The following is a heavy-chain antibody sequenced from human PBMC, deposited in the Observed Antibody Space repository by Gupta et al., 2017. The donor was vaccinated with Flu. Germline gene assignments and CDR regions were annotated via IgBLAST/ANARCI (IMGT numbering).Heavy chain of an antibody. CDR3: ARYDSGGYARED. CDR2: IYYSGRT. Sequence: QVQLQESGPGLVKPSETLSLTCTVSGGSINGYYCGWIRQPPGKGLEWIGDIYYSGRTKYNPSLKRRVAMSVDTSQNHFSLKMNSVTAADTAVYYCARYDSGGYAREDWGQGTRVTVSS. J-gene: IGHJ4*02. D-gene: IGHD3-22*01. CDR1: GGSINGYY. V-gene: IGHV4-59*01.